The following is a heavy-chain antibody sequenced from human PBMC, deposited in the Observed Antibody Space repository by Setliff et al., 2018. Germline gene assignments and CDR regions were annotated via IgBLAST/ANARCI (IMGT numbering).Heavy chain of an antibody. J-gene: IGHJ6*02. CDR1: GYTFTNYG. Sequence: ASVKVSCKASGYTFTNYGVTWVRQAPGQGLEWMGWINAGNGNTKYSQKLQGRVTMTTDTSTSTVYMELSSLRSEDTAVYYCALGATADYGMDVWGQGTTVTVSS. CDR2: INAGNGNT. V-gene: IGHV1-18*01. D-gene: IGHD1-26*01. CDR3: ALGATADYGMDV.